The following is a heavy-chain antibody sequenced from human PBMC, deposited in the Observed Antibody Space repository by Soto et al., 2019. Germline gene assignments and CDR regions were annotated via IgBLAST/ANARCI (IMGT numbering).Heavy chain of an antibody. CDR3: AKDFYGSGSYFDYYYGMDV. D-gene: IGHD3-10*01. Sequence: GGSLRLSCAASGFTFSSYAMSWVRQAPGKGLEWVSAISGSGGSTYYADSVKGRFTISRDNSKNTLYLQMNSLRAEDTAVYYCAKDFYGSGSYFDYYYGMDVWGQGTTVTVSS. V-gene: IGHV3-23*01. J-gene: IGHJ6*02. CDR1: GFTFSSYA. CDR2: ISGSGGST.